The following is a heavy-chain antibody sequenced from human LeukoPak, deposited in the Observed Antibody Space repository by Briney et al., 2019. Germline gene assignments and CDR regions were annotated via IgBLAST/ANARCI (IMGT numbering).Heavy chain of an antibody. D-gene: IGHD1-1*01. V-gene: IGHV1-18*01. CDR3: ARFRGTKAEYYYYYYYMDV. CDR2: ISAYNGNT. J-gene: IGHJ6*03. Sequence: ASVKVSCKASGYTFTSYGISWVRQAPGQGLEWMGWISAYNGNTNYAQKLQGRVTMTTDTSTSTAYMELRSLRSDDTAVYYCARFRGTKAEYYYYYYYMDVWGKGTTVTVSS. CDR1: GYTFTSYG.